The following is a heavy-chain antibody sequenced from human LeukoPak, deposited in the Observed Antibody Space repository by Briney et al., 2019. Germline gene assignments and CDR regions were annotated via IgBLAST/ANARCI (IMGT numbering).Heavy chain of an antibody. D-gene: IGHD5-18*01. CDR3: ARGDTAMVPRGASDY. V-gene: IGHV1-46*01. CDR2: INPSGGST. Sequence: GASVKVSCKASGYTFTGYYIHWVRQAPGQGLEWMGIINPSGGSTSYAQKFQGRVTMTRDTSTSTVYMELSSLRSEDTAVYYCARGDTAMVPRGASDYWGQGTLVTVSS. J-gene: IGHJ4*02. CDR1: GYTFTGYY.